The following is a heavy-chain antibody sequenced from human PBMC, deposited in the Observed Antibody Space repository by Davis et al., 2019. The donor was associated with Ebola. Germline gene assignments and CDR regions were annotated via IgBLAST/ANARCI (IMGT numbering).Heavy chain of an antibody. CDR2: IHDSGST. Sequence: MPSETLSLTCTVSGGSISGDYWSWIRQPPGKGLEWIGYIHDSGSTNYNPSLKSRVTISVDTSKNQFSLKLSSVTAADTAVYYCARCSHSSSYYYYGMDVWGQGTTVTVSS. J-gene: IGHJ6*02. CDR3: ARCSHSSSYYYYGMDV. D-gene: IGHD6-6*01. CDR1: GGSISGDY. V-gene: IGHV4-59*01.